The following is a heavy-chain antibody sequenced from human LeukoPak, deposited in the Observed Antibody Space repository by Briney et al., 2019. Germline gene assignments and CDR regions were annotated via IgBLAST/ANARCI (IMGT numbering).Heavy chain of an antibody. CDR2: INPNSGGT. Sequence: ASVKVSCKSSGFTFTGYYMHWVRQAPGQGLEWMGWINPNSGGTNYAQKFQGRVTMTRDTSISTAYMELSRLRSDDTAVYYCARPYAAAPLDAFDIWGQGTMVTVSS. CDR3: ARPYAAAPLDAFDI. J-gene: IGHJ3*02. V-gene: IGHV1-2*02. D-gene: IGHD6-25*01. CDR1: GFTFTGYY.